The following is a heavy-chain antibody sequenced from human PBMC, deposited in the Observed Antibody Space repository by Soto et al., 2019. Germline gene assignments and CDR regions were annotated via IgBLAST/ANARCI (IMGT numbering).Heavy chain of an antibody. Sequence: ASVKVSCKASGYTFTSYGISRVRQAPGQGLEWMGWISAYNGNTNYAQKLQGRVTMTTDTSTSTAYMELRSLRSDDTAVYYCARSLPYDYGDTDLDYWGQGTLVTVSS. D-gene: IGHD4-17*01. CDR3: ARSLPYDYGDTDLDY. V-gene: IGHV1-18*01. J-gene: IGHJ4*02. CDR2: ISAYNGNT. CDR1: GYTFTSYG.